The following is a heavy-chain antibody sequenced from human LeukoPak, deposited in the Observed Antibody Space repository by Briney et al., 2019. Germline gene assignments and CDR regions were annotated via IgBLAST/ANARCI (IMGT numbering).Heavy chain of an antibody. CDR1: GGSFSGYY. CDR2: INHSRST. CDR3: ARGRDIVVVPAAPFDY. J-gene: IGHJ4*02. V-gene: IGHV4-34*01. D-gene: IGHD2-2*01. Sequence: SETLSLTCAVYGGSFSGYYWSWIRQPPGKGLEWIGEINHSRSTNYNPSLKSRVTISVDTSKNQFSLKLSSVTAADTAVYYCARGRDIVVVPAAPFDYWGQGTLVTVSS.